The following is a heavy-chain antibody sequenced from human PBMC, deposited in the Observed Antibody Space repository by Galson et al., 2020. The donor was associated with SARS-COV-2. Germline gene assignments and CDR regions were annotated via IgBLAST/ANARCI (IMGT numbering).Heavy chain of an antibody. V-gene: IGHV3-21*01. J-gene: IGHJ6*02. Sequence: NSGGSLSLSCAASGLPFSTYSMNWVRLAPGKGLEWVSSISTSSSYTYYVASVKGRFSISRDNPKNSLYLQINSLRAEDTAVYYCASDEGIRGYEYGRLYYGMDVWGQGTTVTVSS. CDR1: GLPFSTYS. D-gene: IGHD5-18*01. CDR3: ASDEGIRGYEYGRLYYGMDV. CDR2: ISTSSSYT.